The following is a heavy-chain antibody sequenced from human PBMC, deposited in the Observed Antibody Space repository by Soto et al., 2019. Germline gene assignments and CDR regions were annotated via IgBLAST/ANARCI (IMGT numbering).Heavy chain of an antibody. CDR3: ARAFRSNYYAF. D-gene: IGHD3-3*01. V-gene: IGHV5-51*01. Sequence: PGESLKISCKGSGFTFTTYWIGWVRQVPGKGLEWMGVTYPDDSDTRYSPSFQGRVTISADKSNSTAYLQWSSLEASDTAVYYCARAFRSNYYAFWGQGTLVTVSS. CDR1: GFTFTTYW. J-gene: IGHJ4*02. CDR2: TYPDDSDT.